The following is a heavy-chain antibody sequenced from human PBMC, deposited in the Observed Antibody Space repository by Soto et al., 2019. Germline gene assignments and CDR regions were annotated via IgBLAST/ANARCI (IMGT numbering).Heavy chain of an antibody. D-gene: IGHD2-21*02. CDR2: ISDSGANT. Sequence: EVQLLESGGGLVQPGGSLRLSCAASGFAFNTYAMSWVRQAPGKGLEWVSSISDSGANTYYADSVKGRFTISRDNSKNTVYLQMNGLRADDTALYYCTKCGGLGTPRGRGACYCPIDSWGQGILVTASS. CDR1: GFAFNTYA. V-gene: IGHV3-23*01. CDR3: TKCGGLGTPRGRGACYCPIDS. J-gene: IGHJ4*02.